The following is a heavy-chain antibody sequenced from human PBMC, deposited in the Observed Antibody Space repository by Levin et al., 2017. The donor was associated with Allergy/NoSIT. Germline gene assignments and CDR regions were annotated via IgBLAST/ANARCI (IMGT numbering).Heavy chain of an antibody. CDR2: IYAGGGGT. Sequence: GGSLRLSCATSGFTFRTYTMSWVRQAPGKGLEWVSDIYAGGGGTNYADSVKGRFTISRDNSKNTLYLQMTSLRDEDTAIYYCAKDKTPDGVGDFDYWGQGTLVTVSS. V-gene: IGHV3-23*01. J-gene: IGHJ4*02. CDR1: GFTFRTYT. D-gene: IGHD3-10*01. CDR3: AKDKTPDGVGDFDY.